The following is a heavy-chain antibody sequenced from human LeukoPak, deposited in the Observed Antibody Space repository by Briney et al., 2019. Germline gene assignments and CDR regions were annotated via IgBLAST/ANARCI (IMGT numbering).Heavy chain of an antibody. Sequence: SETLSLTCAVYGGSFSGYYWSWIRQPPGKGLEWIGEINHSGSTNYNPSLKSRVTISVDTSKNQFSLKLSSVTAADTAVYYSARGGSGSSWYRNYWYFDLWGRGTLVTVSS. CDR3: ARGGSGSSWYRNYWYFDL. J-gene: IGHJ2*01. CDR2: INHSGST. V-gene: IGHV4-34*01. D-gene: IGHD6-13*01. CDR1: GGSFSGYY.